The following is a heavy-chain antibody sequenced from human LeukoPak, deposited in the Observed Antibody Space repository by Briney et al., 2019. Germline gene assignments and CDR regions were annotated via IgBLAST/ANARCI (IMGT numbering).Heavy chain of an antibody. D-gene: IGHD6-13*01. CDR3: ASTAAGTPYYFDY. CDR1: GYTFTSYD. Sequence: ASVKVSCKASGYTFTSYDINWVRQATGQGLEWMGRINPNSGGTNYAQKFQGRVTMTRDTSISTAYMELSRLRSDDTAVYYCASTAAGTPYYFDYWGQGTLVTVSS. CDR2: INPNSGGT. V-gene: IGHV1-2*06. J-gene: IGHJ4*02.